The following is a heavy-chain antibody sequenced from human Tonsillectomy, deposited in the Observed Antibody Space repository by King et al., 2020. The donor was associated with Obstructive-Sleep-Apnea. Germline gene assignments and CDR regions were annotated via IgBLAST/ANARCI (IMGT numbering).Heavy chain of an antibody. D-gene: IGHD3-22*01. J-gene: IGHJ4*02. CDR1: GFTFSSYG. CDR2: ISYDGSNK. CDR3: AKPRGDYYDSSGYGH. V-gene: IGHV3-30*18. Sequence: VQLVESGGGVVQPGRSLRLSCAASGFTFSSYGMHWVRQAPGKGLEWGAVISYDGSNKYYADSVKGRFTISRDNSKNTLYLQMNSLRAEDTAVYYCAKPRGDYYDSSGYGHWGQGTLVTVSS.